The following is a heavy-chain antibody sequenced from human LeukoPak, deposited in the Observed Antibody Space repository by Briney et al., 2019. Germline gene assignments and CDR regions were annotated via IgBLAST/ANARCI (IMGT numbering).Heavy chain of an antibody. CDR2: ISYDGSNK. CDR3: ARDFRDEGYSYVDGMDV. CDR1: GFTFSSYA. D-gene: IGHD5-18*01. V-gene: IGHV3-30-3*01. Sequence: GRSLRLSCAASGFTFSSYAMHWVRQAPGKGLEWVAVISYDGSNKYYADSVKGRFTISRDNSKNTLYLQMNSLRAEDTAVYYCARDFRDEGYSYVDGMDVWGQGTTVTVSS. J-gene: IGHJ6*02.